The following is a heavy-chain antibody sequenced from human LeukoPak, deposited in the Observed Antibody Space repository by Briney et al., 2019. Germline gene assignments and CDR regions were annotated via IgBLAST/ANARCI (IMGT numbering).Heavy chain of an antibody. J-gene: IGHJ5*02. CDR1: GGTFSSYA. D-gene: IGHD4-11*01. Sequence: SVRVSCKASGGTFSSYAISWVRQAPGQGLEWMGGIIPIFGTANYAQKFQGRVTITADESTSTAYMELSSLRSEDTAVYYCAKTVTTSGASPNWFDPWGQGTLVTVSS. CDR2: IIPIFGTA. V-gene: IGHV1-69*01. CDR3: AKTVTTSGASPNWFDP.